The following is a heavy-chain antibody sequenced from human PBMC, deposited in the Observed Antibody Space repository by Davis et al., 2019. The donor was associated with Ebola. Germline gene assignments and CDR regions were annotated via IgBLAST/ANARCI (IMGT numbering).Heavy chain of an antibody. V-gene: IGHV4-61*01. J-gene: IGHJ6*02. CDR3: AIFCNDNCRRDHHYYGMDV. Sequence: MPSETLSLTCTVSGGSVSGSPYFCSWIRQPPGKGLEWIGDIYYSGSTHYSPSLKSRVTISVDTSNNQFSLKLTSVTAADTAVYYCAIFCNDNCRRDHHYYGMDVWGQGTTVTVSS. CDR1: GGSVSGSPYF. CDR2: IYYSGST. D-gene: IGHD1-1*01.